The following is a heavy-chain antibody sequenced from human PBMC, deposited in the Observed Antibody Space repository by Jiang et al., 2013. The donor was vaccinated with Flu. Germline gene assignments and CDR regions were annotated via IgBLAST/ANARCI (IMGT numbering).Heavy chain of an antibody. CDR2: IWYDGSNK. J-gene: IGHJ4*02. CDR1: GFTFRSFG. Sequence: VQLVESGGGVVQPGGSLTLSCEVSGFTFRSFGMHWVRQAPGKGLEWVAVIWYDGSNKYYADSVKGRFTISRDNSKNTLYLQMNSLRVEDTAVYYCARNLDGGYTAPPDYWGQGTLVTVSS. V-gene: IGHV3-33*01. D-gene: IGHD5-24*01. CDR3: ARNLDGGYTAPPDY.